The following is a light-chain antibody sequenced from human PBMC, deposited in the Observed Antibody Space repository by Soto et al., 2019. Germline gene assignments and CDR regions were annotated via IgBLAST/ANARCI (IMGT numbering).Light chain of an antibody. J-gene: IGKJ1*01. CDR1: HYIYSN. V-gene: IGKV3-15*01. CDR3: QQYNNLWA. CDR2: RAS. Sequence: EIVMTQSPATLSVSPGERATLSCTASHYIYSNVAWYQQRPGQAPRLLIYRASTRATGTPARFSGSGSGTEFTRTITSLQSEDVALYYCQQYNNLWAFGQGTEVEIK.